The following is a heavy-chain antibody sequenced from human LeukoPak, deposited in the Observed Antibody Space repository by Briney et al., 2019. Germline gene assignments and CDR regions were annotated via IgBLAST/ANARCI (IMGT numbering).Heavy chain of an antibody. CDR1: GFTFSRYW. D-gene: IGHD6-13*01. V-gene: IGHV3-7*04. Sequence: GGSLRLSCAASGFTFSRYWMSWVRQAPGKGLEWVANIKQDGSEKNYVDSVKGRFTISRDNAKNSLYLQMNSLRAGDTALYYCARGLLAAAGIDYWGQGALVTVSS. CDR2: IKQDGSEK. J-gene: IGHJ4*02. CDR3: ARGLLAAAGIDY.